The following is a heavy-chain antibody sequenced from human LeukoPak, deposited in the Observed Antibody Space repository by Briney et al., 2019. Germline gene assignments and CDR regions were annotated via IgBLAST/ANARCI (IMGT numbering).Heavy chain of an antibody. CDR1: GYTFTSYG. CDR3: AVETGDYFDY. Sequence: SVKVSCKASGYTFTSYGISWVRHAPGQGLEWMGGIIPIFGTANYAQKFQGRVTITTDESTSTAYMELSSLRSEDTAVYYCAVETGDYFDYWGQGTLVTVSS. J-gene: IGHJ4*02. D-gene: IGHD1-1*01. V-gene: IGHV1-69*05. CDR2: IIPIFGTA.